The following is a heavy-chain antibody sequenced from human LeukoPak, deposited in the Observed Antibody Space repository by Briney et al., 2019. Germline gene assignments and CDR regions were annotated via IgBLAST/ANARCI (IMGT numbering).Heavy chain of an antibody. Sequence: PSETLSLTCTVSGVSISSNSYYWGWIRQPPGKGLEWIGSIYHSGSTYYNPSLKSRVTISVDTSKNQFSLKLSSVTAADTAVYYCARDGPWIQLWRTSWTGSFDYWGQGTLVTVSS. V-gene: IGHV4-39*07. CDR3: ARDGPWIQLWRTSWTGSFDY. J-gene: IGHJ4*02. D-gene: IGHD5-18*01. CDR2: IYHSGST. CDR1: GVSISSNSYY.